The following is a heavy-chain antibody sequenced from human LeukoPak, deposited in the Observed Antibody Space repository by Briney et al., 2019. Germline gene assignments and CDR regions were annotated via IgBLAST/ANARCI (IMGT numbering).Heavy chain of an antibody. Sequence: GGSLRLSCAASGFTFSSYSMNWVRQAPGKGLEWVSSISSSSGYIYYADSVKGRFTISRDNAKNSLYLQMYSLRAEDTGVYYCASWEYSSSSGPIDYWGQGTLVTVSS. V-gene: IGHV3-21*01. J-gene: IGHJ4*02. CDR1: GFTFSSYS. CDR2: ISSSSGYI. D-gene: IGHD6-6*01. CDR3: ASWEYSSSSGPIDY.